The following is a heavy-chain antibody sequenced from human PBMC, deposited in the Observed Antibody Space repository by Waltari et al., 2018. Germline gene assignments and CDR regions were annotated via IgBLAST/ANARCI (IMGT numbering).Heavy chain of an antibody. J-gene: IGHJ6*02. Sequence: QVPLVQSGAEVKKPGASVRVSCEAAGYSFTKSGITWVRQAPGQGLEWMGGISCDTGHANYAHNVQDRVSLTIQTSTKTAYMDLRSLKSDDTAIYYCAIEPAFYYGMNVWGQGTMVTVSS. CDR1: GYSFTKSG. V-gene: IGHV1-18*01. CDR3: AIEPAFYYGMNV. D-gene: IGHD6-25*01. CDR2: ISCDTGHA.